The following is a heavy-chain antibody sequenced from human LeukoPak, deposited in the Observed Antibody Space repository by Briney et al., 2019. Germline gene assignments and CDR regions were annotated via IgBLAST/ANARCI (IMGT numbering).Heavy chain of an antibody. Sequence: SETLSLTCTVSGGSISSGDYYWSWIRQPPGKGLEWIGYIYYSGSTYYNPSLKSRVTISVDTSKNQFSLKLSSVTAADTAVCYCARFHQVLRYFDWPKYYFDYWGQGTLVTVSS. D-gene: IGHD3-9*01. CDR2: IYYSGST. CDR1: GGSISSGDYY. V-gene: IGHV4-30-4*01. CDR3: ARFHQVLRYFDWPKYYFDY. J-gene: IGHJ4*02.